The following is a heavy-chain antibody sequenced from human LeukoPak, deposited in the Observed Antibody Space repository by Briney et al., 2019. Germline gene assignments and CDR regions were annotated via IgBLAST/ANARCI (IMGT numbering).Heavy chain of an antibody. CDR3: ARDLIGYYYYMDV. D-gene: IGHD2/OR15-2a*01. V-gene: IGHV3-48*03. Sequence: PWGSLRLSRAASGFTFSSYEMNWVRQAPGKGLEWVSYISSSGSTIYYADSVKGRFTISRDNAKNSLYLQMNSLRAEDTAVYCCARDLIGYYYYMDVWGKGTTVTVSS. J-gene: IGHJ6*03. CDR2: ISSSGSTI. CDR1: GFTFSSYE.